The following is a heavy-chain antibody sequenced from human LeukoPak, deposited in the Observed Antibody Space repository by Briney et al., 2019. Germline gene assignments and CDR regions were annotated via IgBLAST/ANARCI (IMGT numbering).Heavy chain of an antibody. V-gene: IGHV1-46*01. Sequence: ASVKVSCKASGYTFTSYYMHWVRQAPGQGLEWMGIINPSGGSTSYAQKFQGRVTMTSDTSTSTVYMEVSSLRSEDTAVYYCVAFVDYYDSSVGFDYWGQGTLVTVSS. CDR2: INPSGGST. CDR3: VAFVDYYDSSVGFDY. CDR1: GYTFTSYY. J-gene: IGHJ4*02. D-gene: IGHD3-22*01.